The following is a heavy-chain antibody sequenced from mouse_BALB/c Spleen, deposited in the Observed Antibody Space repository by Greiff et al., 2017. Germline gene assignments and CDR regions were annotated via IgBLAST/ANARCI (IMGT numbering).Heavy chain of an antibody. D-gene: IGHD2-4*01. V-gene: IGHV5-4*02. CDR3: ARGSYDYDELGYFDV. Sequence: EVQLVESGGGLVKPGGSLKLSCAASGFTFSDYYMYWVRQTPEKRLEWVATISDGGSYTYYPDSVKGRFTISRDNAKNNLYLQMSSLKSEDTAMYYCARGSYDYDELGYFDVWGAGTTVTVSS. J-gene: IGHJ1*01. CDR1: GFTFSDYY. CDR2: ISDGGSYT.